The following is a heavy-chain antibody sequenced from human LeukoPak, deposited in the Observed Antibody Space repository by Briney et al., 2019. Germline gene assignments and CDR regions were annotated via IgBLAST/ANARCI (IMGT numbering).Heavy chain of an antibody. CDR1: GFTFDDYA. CDR2: ISWNSGSI. V-gene: IGHV3-9*01. D-gene: IGHD3-22*01. J-gene: IGHJ4*02. CDR3: ARDVASSSGLTRGSVY. Sequence: GGSLRLSCAASGFTFDDYAMHWVRQAPGKGLEWVSGISWNSGSIGYADSVKGRFTISRDNAKNSLYLQMNSLRAEDTAVYYCARDVASSSGLTRGSVYWGQGTLVTVSS.